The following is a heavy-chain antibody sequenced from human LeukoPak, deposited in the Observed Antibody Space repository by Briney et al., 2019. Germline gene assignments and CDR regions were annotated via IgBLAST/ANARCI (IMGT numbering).Heavy chain of an antibody. D-gene: IGHD2-15*01. Sequence: GGSLRLSCAASGFTFSSYWMNWVRQAPGKGLVWVSRINGDRSSTNYADSVKGRFTISRDNAKNTLYLQMNSLRVDDTALYYCVRGEVTYSLDYWGQGTLVIVSA. CDR1: GFTFSSYW. CDR3: VRGEVTYSLDY. CDR2: INGDRSST. J-gene: IGHJ4*02. V-gene: IGHV3-74*01.